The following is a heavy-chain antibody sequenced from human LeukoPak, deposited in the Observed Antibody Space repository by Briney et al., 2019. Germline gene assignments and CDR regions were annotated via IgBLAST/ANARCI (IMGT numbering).Heavy chain of an antibody. J-gene: IGHJ6*03. CDR2: ISSSGSTI. V-gene: IGHV3-11*01. Sequence: GGSLRLSCAASGFTFSDYYMSWIRQAPGKELEWISYISSSGSTIYYADSVKGRFTISRDNSENTLYLQMNSLRGEDTAVYYCARDGYSGSYYRLYYFFMDVWGKGTTVTVSS. CDR3: ARDGYSGSYYRLYYFFMDV. CDR1: GFTFSDYY. D-gene: IGHD1-26*01.